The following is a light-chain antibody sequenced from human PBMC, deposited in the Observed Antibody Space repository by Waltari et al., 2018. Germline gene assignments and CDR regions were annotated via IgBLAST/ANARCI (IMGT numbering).Light chain of an antibody. J-gene: IGLJ2*01. Sequence: QSALTQPASVSGSPGQSITISCTGTSSDIGAFHYVPWYQQFPCKAPKLIIYDVSKRPSGVSNRFSGSKSGDSASLTISGLQVDDEAHYHCASYTSGSTHVAFGGGTQVTVL. V-gene: IGLV2-14*01. CDR1: SSDIGAFHY. CDR2: DVS. CDR3: ASYTSGSTHVA.